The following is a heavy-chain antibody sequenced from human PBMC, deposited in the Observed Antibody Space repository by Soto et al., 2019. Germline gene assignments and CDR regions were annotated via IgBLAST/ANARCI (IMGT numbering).Heavy chain of an antibody. D-gene: IGHD1-26*01. J-gene: IGHJ5*02. CDR1: GDSITSGGYY. CDR2: IYFTGSA. Sequence: QVQLRESGPGLVKPSQARSLVCSVSGDSITSGGYYWTWLRQRPGKGLEWIGYIYFTGSAYYNPSLKSRMTMSVDTSKNQFSLRLSSVTAADTAFYYCARERVLRSGWFDPWGQGTLVTVSS. CDR3: ARERVLRSGWFDP. V-gene: IGHV4-31*03.